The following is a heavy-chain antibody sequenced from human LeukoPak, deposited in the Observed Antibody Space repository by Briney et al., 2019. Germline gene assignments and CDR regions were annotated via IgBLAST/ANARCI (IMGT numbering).Heavy chain of an antibody. CDR1: GYTFTGYY. J-gene: IGHJ4*02. CDR3: ARVIDLYYDYVWGMSLGY. V-gene: IGHV1-2*04. Sequence: ASVKVSCKASGYTFTGYYMHWVRQAPGQGLEWMGWINPNSGGTNYAQKFQGWVTMTRDTSISTAYMELSRLRSDDTAVYYCARVIDLYYDYVWGMSLGYWGQGTLVAVSS. CDR2: INPNSGGT. D-gene: IGHD3-16*01.